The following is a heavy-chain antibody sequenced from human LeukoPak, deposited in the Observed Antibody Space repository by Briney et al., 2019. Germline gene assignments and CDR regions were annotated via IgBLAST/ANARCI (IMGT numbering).Heavy chain of an antibody. D-gene: IGHD1-26*01. Sequence: GASVKVSCKASGYTFTGYYMHWVRQAPGQGLEWMGWINPNSGGTNSAQKFQGRVTMTRDTSISTAYMELSRLKSDDTAVYYCARGSGGGNYYYNWFDPWGQGTLVTVSS. CDR1: GYTFTGYY. J-gene: IGHJ5*02. CDR3: ARGSGGGNYYYNWFDP. V-gene: IGHV1-2*02. CDR2: INPNSGGT.